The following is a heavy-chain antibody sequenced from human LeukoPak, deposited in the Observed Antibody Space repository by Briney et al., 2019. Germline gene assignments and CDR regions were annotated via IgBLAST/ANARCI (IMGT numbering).Heavy chain of an antibody. J-gene: IGHJ6*03. CDR3: AREGYDYVWGSYRNYYMDV. D-gene: IGHD3-16*02. Sequence: ASVTVSCTASGYTFTVYYMHWVRHAPGQGLEWMGWINPNSGGTNYAQKFQGRVTMTRDTSISTAYMELSRLRSDDTAVYYCAREGYDYVWGSYRNYYMDVWGKGTTVTVSS. CDR2: INPNSGGT. CDR1: GYTFTVYY. V-gene: IGHV1-2*02.